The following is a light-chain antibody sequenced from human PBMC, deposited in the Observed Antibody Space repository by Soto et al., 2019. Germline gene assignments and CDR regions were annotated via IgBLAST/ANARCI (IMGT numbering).Light chain of an antibody. V-gene: IGLV1-40*01. CDR2: GNT. Sequence: QSVLTQPPSVSGDPGQRGTISCTGSRSNIGAGYDVHWYQQLPGTAPTLLIHGNTNRPSGIPDRFSGSKSGTSASLSIAGLEAEDEADYDCQSYDINLRGMVFGGGTKLTVL. CDR1: RSNIGAGYD. CDR3: QSYDINLRGMV. J-gene: IGLJ3*02.